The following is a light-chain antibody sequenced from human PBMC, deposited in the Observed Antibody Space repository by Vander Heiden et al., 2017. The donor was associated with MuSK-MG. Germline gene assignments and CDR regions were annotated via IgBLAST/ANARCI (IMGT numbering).Light chain of an antibody. Sequence: EIMVPQSPATLSVSPRERATLSCATRQSVNSHLAWYQQQPGQAPSLLISGASTRAPGIPARFSGSGSGTQFTLTITGLQSEDFAVYYWQQYHDWPPIAFGQGTRLEVK. CDR1: QSVNSH. CDR3: QQYHDWPPIA. CDR2: GAS. V-gene: IGKV3-15*01. J-gene: IGKJ2*01.